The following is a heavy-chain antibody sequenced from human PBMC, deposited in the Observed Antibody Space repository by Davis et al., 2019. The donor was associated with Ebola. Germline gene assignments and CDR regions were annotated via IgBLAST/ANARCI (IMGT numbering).Heavy chain of an antibody. CDR2: IKSKTDGGTT. D-gene: IGHD1-1*01. CDR1: GFTFSSYS. J-gene: IGHJ3*02. V-gene: IGHV3-15*01. Sequence: GGSLRLSCAASGFTFSSYSMNWVRQAPGKGLEWVGRIKSKTDGGTTDYAAPVKGRFTISRDDSKNTLYLQMNSLKIEDTGVYYCTTGGSTKYGFDIWGQGTMVTVSP. CDR3: TTGGSTKYGFDI.